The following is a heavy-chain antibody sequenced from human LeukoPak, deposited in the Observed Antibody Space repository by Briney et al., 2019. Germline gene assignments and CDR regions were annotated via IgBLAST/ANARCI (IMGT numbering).Heavy chain of an antibody. CDR2: INHSGST. CDR1: GGSFSGYY. Sequence: SETLSLTCAVYGGSFSGYYWSWIRQPPGKGLEWIGEINHSGSTYYNPSLKSRVTISVDRSKNQFSLKLSSVTAADTAVYYCARLSRDGYNSPYYFDYWGQGTLVTVSS. D-gene: IGHD5-24*01. V-gene: IGHV4-34*01. CDR3: ARLSRDGYNSPYYFDY. J-gene: IGHJ4*02.